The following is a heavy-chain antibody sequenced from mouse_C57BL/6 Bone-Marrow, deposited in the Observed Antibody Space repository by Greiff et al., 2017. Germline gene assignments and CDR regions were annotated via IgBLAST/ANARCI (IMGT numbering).Heavy chain of an antibody. V-gene: IGHV3-6*01. J-gene: IGHJ3*01. CDR3: EREGYDAAY. D-gene: IGHD2-2*01. Sequence: VQLQQSGPGLVKPSQSLSLTCSVTGYSITSGYYWNWIRQFPGNKLEWMGYISYDGSNNYNPSLKNRISITRDTSKNQFFLKLNTVTTEDTATYDCEREGYDAAYWGQGTLVTVSA. CDR1: GYSITSGYY. CDR2: ISYDGSN.